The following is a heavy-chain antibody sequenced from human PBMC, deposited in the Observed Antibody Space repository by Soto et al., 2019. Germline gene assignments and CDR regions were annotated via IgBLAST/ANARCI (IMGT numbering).Heavy chain of an antibody. Sequence: QVQLQESGPGLVKPSETLSLTCTVSGGSISSYYWSWIRQPPGKGLEWIGYIYYSGSTNYNPSLKSRVTISVDTSTNQFSLKLSSVTAADTAVYYCARGGITMVRGVFDYWGQGTLVTVSS. D-gene: IGHD3-10*01. CDR3: ARGGITMVRGVFDY. CDR2: IYYSGST. CDR1: GGSISSYY. V-gene: IGHV4-59*01. J-gene: IGHJ4*02.